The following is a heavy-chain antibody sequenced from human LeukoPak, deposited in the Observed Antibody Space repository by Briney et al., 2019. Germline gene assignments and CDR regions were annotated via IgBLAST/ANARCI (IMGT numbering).Heavy chain of an antibody. J-gene: IGHJ4*02. CDR2: ISAYNGNT. D-gene: IGHD5-12*01. Sequence: ASVKVSCKASGYTITSYGISWVRQAPGQGLEWMGWISAYNGNTNYAQKLQGRVTMTTDTSTSTAYMELRSLRSDDTAVYYCARVEWLRFPNDYWGQGTLVTVSS. CDR3: ARVEWLRFPNDY. V-gene: IGHV1-18*01. CDR1: GYTITSYG.